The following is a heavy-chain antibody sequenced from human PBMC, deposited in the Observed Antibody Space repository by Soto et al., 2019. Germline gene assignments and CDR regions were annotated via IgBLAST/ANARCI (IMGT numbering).Heavy chain of an antibody. CDR1: GGSISSSSYY. Sequence: SSETLSLTCTVSGGSISSSSYYWGWIRQPPGKGLEWIGSIYYSGSTYYNPSLKSRVTISVDTSKNQFSLKLSSVTAADTAVYYCARPLHFYGDYDYWGQGTLVTVSS. CDR3: ARPLHFYGDYDY. V-gene: IGHV4-39*01. CDR2: IYYSGST. J-gene: IGHJ4*02. D-gene: IGHD4-17*01.